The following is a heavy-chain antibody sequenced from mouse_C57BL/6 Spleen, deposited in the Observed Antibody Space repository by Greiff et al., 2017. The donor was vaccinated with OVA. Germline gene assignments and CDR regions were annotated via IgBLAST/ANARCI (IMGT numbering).Heavy chain of an antibody. CDR2: INPSTGGT. D-gene: IGHD2-4*01. J-gene: IGHJ2*01. V-gene: IGHV1-42*01. CDR1: GYSFTGYY. Sequence: VHVKQSGPELVKPGASVKISCKASGYSFTGYYMNWVKQSPEKSLEWIGEINPSTGGTTYNQKFKAKATLTVDKSSSTAYMQLKSLTSEDSAVYYCARYYYDYDGFDYWGQGTTLTVSS. CDR3: ARYYYDYDGFDY.